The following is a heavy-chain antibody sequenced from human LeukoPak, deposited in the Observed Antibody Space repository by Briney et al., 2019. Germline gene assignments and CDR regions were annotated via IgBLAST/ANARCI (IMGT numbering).Heavy chain of an antibody. CDR1: GFTFRSHW. CDR2: IKGDESYT. CDR3: AKGLGYYSSSPFDC. Sequence: GGSLRLSCAASGFTFRSHWMHWVRQAPGKGLVWVSRIKGDESYTNHADSVKGRFTISRDNAKNSLYLQMNSLRAEDTALYYCAKGLGYYSSSPFDCWGQGTLVTVSS. D-gene: IGHD6-6*01. V-gene: IGHV3-74*01. J-gene: IGHJ4*02.